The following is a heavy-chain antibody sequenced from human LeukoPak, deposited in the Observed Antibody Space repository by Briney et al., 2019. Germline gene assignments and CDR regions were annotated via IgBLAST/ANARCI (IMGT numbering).Heavy chain of an antibody. V-gene: IGHV1-8*02. CDR1: GYTFTGYY. D-gene: IGHD3-22*01. CDR3: AREVTYDSGSSAP. CDR2: INPNSGNT. J-gene: IGHJ5*02. Sequence: ASVKVPCKASGYTFTGYYMHWVRQAPGQGLEWMGWINPNSGNTAYAQKFQGRVTMTRNTSISTAYMELSSLRSEDTAVYYCAREVTYDSGSSAPWGQGPLVTVS.